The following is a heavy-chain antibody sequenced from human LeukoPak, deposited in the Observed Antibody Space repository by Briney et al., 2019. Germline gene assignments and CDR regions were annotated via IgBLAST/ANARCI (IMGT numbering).Heavy chain of an antibody. J-gene: IGHJ4*02. CDR2: IIPIFGTA. D-gene: IGHD3-10*01. V-gene: IGHV1-69*13. Sequence: SVKVSCKAFGGTFSSYAISWVRQAPGQGFEWMGGIIPIFGTANYAQNFQGRVTITADESTSTAYMELSSLRSEDTAVYYCATDTKLWFGELGFDYWGQGTLVTVSS. CDR1: GGTFSSYA. CDR3: ATDTKLWFGELGFDY.